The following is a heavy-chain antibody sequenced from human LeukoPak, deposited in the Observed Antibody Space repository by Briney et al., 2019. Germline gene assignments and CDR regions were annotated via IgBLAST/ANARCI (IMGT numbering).Heavy chain of an antibody. Sequence: GGSLRLSCAASGFTFSSYAMSWVRQAPGKGLEWVSAISGSGGSTYYADSVKGRFTISRDNSKNTLYLQMNSLRAEDTAVYYCARDTRGSGGSWAYYYGMDVWGQGTTVTVSS. CDR1: GFTFSSYA. J-gene: IGHJ6*02. V-gene: IGHV3-23*01. CDR2: ISGSGGST. CDR3: ARDTRGSGGSWAYYYGMDV. D-gene: IGHD2-15*01.